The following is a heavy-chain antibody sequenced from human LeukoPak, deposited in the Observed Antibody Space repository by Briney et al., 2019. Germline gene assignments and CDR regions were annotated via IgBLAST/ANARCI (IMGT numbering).Heavy chain of an antibody. D-gene: IGHD6-19*01. CDR2: IYPGDSDT. J-gene: IGHJ3*02. CDR1: GYSFTSYW. V-gene: IGHV5-51*01. CDR3: AREAAVTGGTGDAFDI. Sequence: GESLKISCKGSGYSFTSYWIGWVRQMPGKGLECMGIIYPGDSDTRYSPSIQGQVTISADKSISTAYLQWSSLKASDTAMYYCAREAAVTGGTGDAFDIWGQGTMVTVSS.